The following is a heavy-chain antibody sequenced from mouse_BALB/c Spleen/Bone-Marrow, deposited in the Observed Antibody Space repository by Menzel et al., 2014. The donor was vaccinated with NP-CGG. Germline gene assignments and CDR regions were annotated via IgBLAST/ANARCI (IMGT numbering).Heavy chain of an antibody. CDR2: ISSGSSTI. J-gene: IGHJ2*01. CDR1: GFTFSSFG. Sequence: EVKLVESGGGLVQPGGSRKLSCAASGFTFSSFGMHWVRQAPEKGLEWVAYISSGSSTIFYADTVKGRFTVSRDNPKNTLFLQMTSQRSEDTAMYFCTRGGNWDDFDSWGQGTTLTVSS. D-gene: IGHD4-1*01. CDR3: TRGGNWDDFDS. V-gene: IGHV5-17*02.